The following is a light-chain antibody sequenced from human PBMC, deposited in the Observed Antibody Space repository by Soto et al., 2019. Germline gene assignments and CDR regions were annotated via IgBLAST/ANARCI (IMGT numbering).Light chain of an antibody. CDR2: GAS. CDR3: QQYNNWPAIT. J-gene: IGKJ5*01. V-gene: IGKV3-15*01. CDR1: QSVNSN. Sequence: EIVMTPSPATLSVSPGERVALSCRASQSVNSNLGWYQQKPGQAPRLLIYGASTRATGIPARFSGSGSGTEFTLTISSLQSEDSAVYYCQQYNNWPAITFGQGTRLEIK.